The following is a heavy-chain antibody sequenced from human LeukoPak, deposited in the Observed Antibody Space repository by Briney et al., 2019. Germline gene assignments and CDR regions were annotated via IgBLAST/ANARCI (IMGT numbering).Heavy chain of an antibody. CDR1: GGSFSGYY. J-gene: IGHJ6*02. Sequence: SSETLSLTCAVYGGSFSGYYWSWIRQPPGRGLEWIGEINHSGSTNYNPSPKSRVTISVDTSKNQFSLKLSSVTAADTAVYYCARGPTGSGLRSRVYYYYGMDVWGQGTTVTVSS. D-gene: IGHD3-10*01. CDR2: INHSGST. CDR3: ARGPTGSGLRSRVYYYYGMDV. V-gene: IGHV4-34*01.